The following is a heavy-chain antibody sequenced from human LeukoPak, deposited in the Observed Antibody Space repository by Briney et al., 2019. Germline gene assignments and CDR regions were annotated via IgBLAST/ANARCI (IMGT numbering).Heavy chain of an antibody. J-gene: IGHJ4*02. CDR1: GFTVSSNY. CDR2: IYSGGST. D-gene: IGHD5-18*01. Sequence: GGSLRLSCAASGFTVSSNYMSWVRQAPGKGLEWVSVIYSGGSTYYADSVKGRFTISRDNSKNTLYLQMNSLRAEDTAVYYCARGEIQLWLPFDYWGQGTLVTVSS. CDR3: ARGEIQLWLPFDY. V-gene: IGHV3-66*01.